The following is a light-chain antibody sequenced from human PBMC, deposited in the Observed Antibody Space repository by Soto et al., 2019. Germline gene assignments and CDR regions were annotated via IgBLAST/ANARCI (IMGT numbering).Light chain of an antibody. J-gene: IGKJ4*01. CDR1: QRVDKY. CDR2: HAS. CDR3: QQRTNSPRT. V-gene: IGKV3-11*01. Sequence: IGLTQSPATLSFSPGESATLSCRASQRVDKYLVLYQQKPGHAPRLLIYHASSRATSIPARFSGSGSGTDFTLSITSREPEDVEVYYCQQRTNSPRTFGGGTKLEIK.